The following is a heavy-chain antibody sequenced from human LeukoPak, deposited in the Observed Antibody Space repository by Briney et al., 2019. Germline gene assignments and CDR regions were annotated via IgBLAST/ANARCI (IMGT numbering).Heavy chain of an antibody. CDR1: GFTFSSYA. Sequence: GGSLRLSCAASGFTFSSYAMHWVRQAPGKGLEWVAVISYDGSNKYYADSVKGRFTISRDNSKNTLYLQMNSLRAEDTAVYYCARDLSYYDILTGFDYWGQGTQVTVSS. CDR2: ISYDGSNK. D-gene: IGHD3-9*01. CDR3: ARDLSYYDILTGFDY. V-gene: IGHV3-30-3*01. J-gene: IGHJ4*02.